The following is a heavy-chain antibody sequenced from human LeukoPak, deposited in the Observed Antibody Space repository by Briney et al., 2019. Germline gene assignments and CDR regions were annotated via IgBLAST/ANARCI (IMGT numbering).Heavy chain of an antibody. Sequence: GGSLTLLCTASVFTFSSYSMNCLRQAPGKALEWVSSISSSNSYIYYAVSVKGRFTISRDNAKNSLYMQMNSLRTDDTPVYYCARDKDIVVVVAATGFDPWGQGTLVTVSS. D-gene: IGHD2-15*01. CDR3: ARDKDIVVVVAATGFDP. J-gene: IGHJ5*02. V-gene: IGHV3-21*01. CDR2: ISSSNSYI. CDR1: VFTFSSYS.